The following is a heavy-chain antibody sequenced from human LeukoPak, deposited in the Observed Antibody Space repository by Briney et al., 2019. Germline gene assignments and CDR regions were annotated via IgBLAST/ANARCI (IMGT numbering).Heavy chain of an antibody. Sequence: SQTLSLTCTVSGGSISSGSYYWSWIRQPAGKGLEWIGRIYTSGSTNYNPSLKSRVTISVDTSKNQFSLKLSSVTAADTAVYYCARDHSTTVTTGYYYYYMDVWGKGTTVTVSS. J-gene: IGHJ6*03. CDR3: ARDHSTTVTTGYYYYYMDV. D-gene: IGHD4-11*01. CDR2: IYTSGST. CDR1: GGSISSGSYY. V-gene: IGHV4-61*02.